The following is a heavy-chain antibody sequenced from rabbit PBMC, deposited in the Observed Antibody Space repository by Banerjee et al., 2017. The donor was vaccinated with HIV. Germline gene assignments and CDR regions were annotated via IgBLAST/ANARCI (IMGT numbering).Heavy chain of an antibody. CDR3: ARDAGYAGSNL. CDR1: GFSFSNKY. V-gene: IGHV1S7*01. D-gene: IGHD4-2*01. CDR2: IDPIFGST. J-gene: IGHJ4*01. Sequence: QLVEYGGDLVKPGASLTLTCKASGFSFSNKYVMCWVRQAPGKGLEWIGYIDPIFGSTDYASWVNGRFTISSHNAQNTLYLQLNSLTAADTATYFCARDAGYAGSNLWGPGTLVTVS.